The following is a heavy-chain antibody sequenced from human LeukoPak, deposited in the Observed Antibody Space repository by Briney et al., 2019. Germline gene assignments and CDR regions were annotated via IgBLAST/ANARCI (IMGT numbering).Heavy chain of an antibody. J-gene: IGHJ4*02. CDR1: GFSVSSNY. CDR3: ASSDYGDYGDVDY. CDR2: IYRGGST. Sequence: GGSLRLSCAASGFSVSSNYMSWVRQAPGKGLEWVSVIYRGGSTYYADSVKGRFTISRDDSKNTLYLRMNSLRAEDTAVYFCASSDYGDYGDVDYWGQGTLVTVSS. V-gene: IGHV3-53*01. D-gene: IGHD4-17*01.